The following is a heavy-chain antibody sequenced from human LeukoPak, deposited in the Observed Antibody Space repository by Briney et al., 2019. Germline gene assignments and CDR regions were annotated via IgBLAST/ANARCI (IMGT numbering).Heavy chain of an antibody. Sequence: ASVKASCKASGGTFSNYAISWVRQAPGQGLEWMGGIIPIFGTANYAQKFQGRVTITADESTSTAYMELSSLRSEDTAAYYCARLDEYSSSSRYYGMDVWGQGTTVTVSS. CDR3: ARLDEYSSSSRYYGMDV. V-gene: IGHV1-69*13. CDR2: IIPIFGTA. D-gene: IGHD6-6*01. CDR1: GGTFSNYA. J-gene: IGHJ6*02.